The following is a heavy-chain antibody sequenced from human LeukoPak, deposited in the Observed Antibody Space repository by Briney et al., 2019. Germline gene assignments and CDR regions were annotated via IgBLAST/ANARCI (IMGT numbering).Heavy chain of an antibody. V-gene: IGHV3-23*01. CDR1: GFTFSSYA. D-gene: IGHD3-10*01. Sequence: GGSLRLSCAASGFTFSSYAMSWVRQAPGKGRDWVSAISGSCGSTYYADSVKGRFTISRDNSKNTLYLKMNSLRAEDTAVYYCAKVGEGLLWFGELFLPYFDYWGQGTLVTVSS. CDR2: ISGSCGST. J-gene: IGHJ4*02. CDR3: AKVGEGLLWFGELFLPYFDY.